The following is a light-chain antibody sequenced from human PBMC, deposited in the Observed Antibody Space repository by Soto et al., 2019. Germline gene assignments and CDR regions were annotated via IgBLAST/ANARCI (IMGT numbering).Light chain of an antibody. J-gene: IGLJ2*01. CDR3: QTWGTDIGV. V-gene: IGLV4-69*01. Sequence: QLVLTQSPSASASLGASVKLTCTLSSGHSSYAIAWHQQQPETGPRYLMKLNRDGSHSKGDGIPDRFSGSSSGAERYLTISSLQSEDEADYYCQTWGTDIGVFGGGTKVTVL. CDR1: SGHSSYA. CDR2: LNRDGSH.